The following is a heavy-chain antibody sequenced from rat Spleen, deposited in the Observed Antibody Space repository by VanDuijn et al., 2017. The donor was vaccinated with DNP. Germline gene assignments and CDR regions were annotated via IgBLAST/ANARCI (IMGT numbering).Heavy chain of an antibody. D-gene: IGHD1-4*01. V-gene: IGHV5-31*01. Sequence: EVQLVESGGGLVQPGRSLKLSCVGSGFTFNNYWMTWFRQVPEKGLEWVASITSSGDYTYYPDSVKGRFTISRDNAKSTLYLQMNSLRSEDMATYYCARHVLPLRVWDYWGQGVMVTVSS. CDR2: ITSSGDYT. J-gene: IGHJ2*01. CDR1: GFTFNNYW. CDR3: ARHVLPLRVWDY.